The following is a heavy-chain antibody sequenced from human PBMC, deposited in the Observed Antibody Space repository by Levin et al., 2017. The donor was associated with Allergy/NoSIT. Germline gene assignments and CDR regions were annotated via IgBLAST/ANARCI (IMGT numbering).Heavy chain of an antibody. V-gene: IGHV4-61*02. D-gene: IGHD4-17*01. CDR2: IYTSGST. CDR1: GGSISSGSYY. J-gene: IGHJ4*02. CDR3: AREEYGDYVAY. Sequence: SQTLSLTCTVSGGSISSGSYYWSWIRQPAGKGLEWIGRIYTSGSTNYNPSLKSRVTISVDTSKNQFSLKLSSVTAADTAVYYCAREEYGDYVAYWGQGTLVTVSS.